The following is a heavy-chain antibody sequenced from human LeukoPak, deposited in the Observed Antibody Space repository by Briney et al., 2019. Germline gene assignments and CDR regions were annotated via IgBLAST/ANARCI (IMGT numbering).Heavy chain of an antibody. D-gene: IGHD3-22*01. V-gene: IGHV4-61*05. Sequence: PSETLSLTCTVSGGSISSSSYSWGWIRQPPGKGLEWIGRIYTSGSTNYNPSLKSRVTMSVDTSKNQFSLKLSSVTAADTAVYYCARYYYDSSGLDAFDIWGQGTMVTVSS. CDR1: GGSISSSSYS. CDR2: IYTSGST. CDR3: ARYYYDSSGLDAFDI. J-gene: IGHJ3*02.